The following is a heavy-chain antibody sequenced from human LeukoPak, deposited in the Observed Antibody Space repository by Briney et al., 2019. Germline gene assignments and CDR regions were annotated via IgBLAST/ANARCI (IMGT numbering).Heavy chain of an antibody. J-gene: IGHJ4*02. CDR3: ARDLEEKIAVAASGVDY. V-gene: IGHV1-69*04. Sequence: GSSVKVSCKASGGTFSSYAISWVRQAPGQGLEWMGRIIPILGIANYAQKFQGRVTITADKSTSTAYMELSSLRSEDTAVYYCARDLEEKIAVAASGVDYWGQGTLVTVSS. D-gene: IGHD6-19*01. CDR1: GGTFSSYA. CDR2: IIPILGIA.